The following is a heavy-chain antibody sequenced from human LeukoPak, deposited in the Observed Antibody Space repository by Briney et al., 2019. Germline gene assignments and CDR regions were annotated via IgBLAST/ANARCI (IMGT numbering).Heavy chain of an antibody. J-gene: IGHJ6*03. D-gene: IGHD2-21*02. Sequence: PGGSLRLSCAASGFTFSSYEMNWVRQPPGKGLEWIGEINHSGSTNYNPSLKSRVTISVDTSKNQFSLKLSSVTAADTAVYYCARGVVVTAIPYYYYYYMDVWGKGTTVTISS. CDR3: ARGVVVTAIPYYYYYYMDV. V-gene: IGHV4-34*01. CDR1: GFTFSSYE. CDR2: INHSGST.